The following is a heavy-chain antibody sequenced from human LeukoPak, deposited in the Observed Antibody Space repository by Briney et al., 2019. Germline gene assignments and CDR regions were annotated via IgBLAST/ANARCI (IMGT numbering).Heavy chain of an antibody. CDR2: IYYSGST. V-gene: IGHV4-61*08. Sequence: SETLSLACAVSGGSISSGGYSWSWIRQPPGKGLEWIGYIYYSGSTNYNPSLKSRVTMSVDTSKNQFSLKLSSVTAADTAVYYCARDRYYYDSSGYWGTDYWGQGTLVTVSS. J-gene: IGHJ4*02. CDR1: GGSISSGGYS. CDR3: ARDRYYYDSSGYWGTDY. D-gene: IGHD3-22*01.